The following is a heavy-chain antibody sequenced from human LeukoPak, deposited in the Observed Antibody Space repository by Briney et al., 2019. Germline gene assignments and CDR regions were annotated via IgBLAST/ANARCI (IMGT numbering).Heavy chain of an antibody. CDR2: ISSNGGST. CDR1: GFTFSSYA. CDR3: ARGIAGDYDFWSGLDY. D-gene: IGHD3-3*01. Sequence: QPGGSLRLSCAASGFTFSSYAMHWVRQTPGKGLEYVSAISSNGGSTYYANSVKGRFTISRDNSKNTLYLQMGSLRAEDMAVYYCARGIAGDYDFWSGLDYWGQGTLVTVSS. J-gene: IGHJ4*02. V-gene: IGHV3-64*01.